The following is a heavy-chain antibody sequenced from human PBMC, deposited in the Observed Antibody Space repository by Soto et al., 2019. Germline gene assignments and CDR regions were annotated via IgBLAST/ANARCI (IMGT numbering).Heavy chain of an antibody. CDR1: GYTFTSYG. D-gene: IGHD3-3*01. Sequence: QVQLVQSGAEIKKPGASVKVSCKASGYTFTSYGISWVRQAPGQGLEWMGWISAYNANTDYAQKLQGRVTMTTDTYTSTAYMELRSLRSDDTAVYYCARTGRGYYTVYFDYWGQGTLVTVSS. V-gene: IGHV1-18*01. J-gene: IGHJ4*02. CDR3: ARTGRGYYTVYFDY. CDR2: ISAYNANT.